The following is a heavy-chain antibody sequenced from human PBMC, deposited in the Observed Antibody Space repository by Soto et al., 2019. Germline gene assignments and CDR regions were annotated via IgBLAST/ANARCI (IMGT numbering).Heavy chain of an antibody. CDR3: ARESEDLTSNFDY. CDR2: ISSTTHYI. V-gene: IGHV3-21*06. Sequence: GGSLRLSCAASGFTFTRYSMNWVRQAPGKGLEWVSSISSTTHYIYYADSMRGRFTISRDNAKNAVYLEMNSLRAEDTAVYYCARESEDLTSNFDYWGQGTLVTVSS. CDR1: GFTFTRYS. J-gene: IGHJ4*02.